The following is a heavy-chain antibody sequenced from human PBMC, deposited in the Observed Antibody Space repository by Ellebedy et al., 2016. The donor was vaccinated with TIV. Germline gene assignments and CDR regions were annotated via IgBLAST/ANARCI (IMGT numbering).Heavy chain of an antibody. CDR1: GYTFTGYY. V-gene: IGHV1-2*02. Sequence: ASVKVSCKASGYTFTGYYMHWVRQAPGQGLEWMGWINPNSGGTNYAQKFQGRVTVTRDTSISTAYMELTGLRSDDTAVYYCARESLACSAGSCYSGYYYYGMDVWGQGTRSPSP. CDR2: INPNSGGT. D-gene: IGHD2-15*01. CDR3: ARESLACSAGSCYSGYYYYGMDV. J-gene: IGHJ6*02.